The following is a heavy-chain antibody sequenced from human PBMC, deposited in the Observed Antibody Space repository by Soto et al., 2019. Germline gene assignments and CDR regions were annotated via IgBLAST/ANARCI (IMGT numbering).Heavy chain of an antibody. J-gene: IGHJ6*02. CDR1: GFTYS. CDR3: AREYTAWPLAYGLDV. Sequence: GGSLRLSCAASGFTYSINWARQAPGKGLEWVSSISSRSDIYYADSVKGRFTISRDNAKNSVSLQMNSLRAEDTAVYYCAREYTAWPLAYGLDVWGQGTTVTVSS. V-gene: IGHV3-21*01. CDR2: ISSRSDI. D-gene: IGHD2-2*02.